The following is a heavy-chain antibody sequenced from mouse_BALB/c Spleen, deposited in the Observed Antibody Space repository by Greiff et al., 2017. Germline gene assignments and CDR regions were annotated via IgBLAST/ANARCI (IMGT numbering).Heavy chain of an antibody. V-gene: IGHV1-7*01. CDR1: GYTFTSYW. CDR2: INPSTGYT. J-gene: IGHJ3*01. CDR3: ARAGDGGAWIAY. Sequence: QVQLQQSGAELAKPGASVKMSCKASGYTFTSYWMHWVKQRPGQGLEWIGYINPSTGYTDYNQKFKDKATLTADKSSSTAYMQLSSLTSEDSAVYYCARAGDGGAWIAYWGQGTLVTVSA. D-gene: IGHD1-1*01.